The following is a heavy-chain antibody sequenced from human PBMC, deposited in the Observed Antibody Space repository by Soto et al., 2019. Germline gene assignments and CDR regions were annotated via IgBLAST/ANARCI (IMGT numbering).Heavy chain of an antibody. D-gene: IGHD4-4*01. CDR1: GGSISSYY. J-gene: IGHJ5*02. V-gene: IGHV4-59*01. Sequence: SETLSLTCTVSGGSISSYYWSWIRQPPGKGLEWIGYIYYSGSTNYNPSLKSRVTISVDTSKNQFSLKLSSVTAADTAVYYCARVKDVQSNWFDPWGQGTLVTVSS. CDR3: ARVKDVQSNWFDP. CDR2: IYYSGST.